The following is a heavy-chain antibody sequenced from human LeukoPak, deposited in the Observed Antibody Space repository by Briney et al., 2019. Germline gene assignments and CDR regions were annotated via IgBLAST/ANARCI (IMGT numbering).Heavy chain of an antibody. Sequence: SETLSLTCTVSGGSISSSSYYWGWIRQPPGKGLEWIGSIYYSGSTYYNPSLKSRVTISVDTSKNQFSLKLSSVTAADTAVYYCASINEERGHAFDIWGQGTMVTVSS. CDR3: ASINEERGHAFDI. V-gene: IGHV4-39*01. CDR2: IYYSGST. J-gene: IGHJ3*02. CDR1: GGSISSSSYY. D-gene: IGHD1-14*01.